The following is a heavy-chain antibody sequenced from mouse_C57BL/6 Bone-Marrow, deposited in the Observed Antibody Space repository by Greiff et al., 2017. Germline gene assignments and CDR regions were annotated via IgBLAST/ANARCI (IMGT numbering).Heavy chain of an antibody. CDR3: ARARGNYEGWFAY. V-gene: IGHV1-85*01. D-gene: IGHD2-1*01. CDR2: IYPRDGST. Sequence: VQLQQSGPELVKPGASVKLSCKASGYTFTSYDINWVKQRPGQGLEWIGWIYPRDGSTKYNEKFKGKATLTVDTSSSTAYMELHSLTSEDSAVYFGARARGNYEGWFAYWGQGTLVTVSA. J-gene: IGHJ3*01. CDR1: GYTFTSYD.